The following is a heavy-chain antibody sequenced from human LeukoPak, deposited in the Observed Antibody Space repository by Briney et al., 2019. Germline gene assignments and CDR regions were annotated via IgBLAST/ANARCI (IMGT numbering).Heavy chain of an antibody. D-gene: IGHD3-9*01. V-gene: IGHV1-69*13. J-gene: IGHJ4*02. Sequence: GASVKVSYKASGGTFSSYAISWVRQAPGQGLEWMGGIIPIFGTANYAQKFQGRVTITAGESTSTAYMELSSLRSEDTAVYYCARDHGDILTGYFDYWGQGTLVTVSS. CDR1: GGTFSSYA. CDR2: IIPIFGTA. CDR3: ARDHGDILTGYFDY.